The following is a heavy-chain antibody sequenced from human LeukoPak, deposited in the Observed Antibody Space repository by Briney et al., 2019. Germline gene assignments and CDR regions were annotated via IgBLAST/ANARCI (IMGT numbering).Heavy chain of an antibody. CDR3: ARARDGYNDLDY. V-gene: IGHV1-46*01. J-gene: IGHJ4*02. D-gene: IGHD5-24*01. Sequence: ASVKVSCKASGYTFTSYYMHRVRQAPGQGLEWMGIINPSGGSTSYAQKFQGRVTMTRDMSTSTVYMELSSLRSGDTAVYYCARARDGYNDLDYWGQGTLVTVSS. CDR2: INPSGGST. CDR1: GYTFTSYY.